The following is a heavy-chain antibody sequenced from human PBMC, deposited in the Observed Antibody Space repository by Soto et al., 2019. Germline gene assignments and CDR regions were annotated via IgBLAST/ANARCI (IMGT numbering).Heavy chain of an antibody. V-gene: IGHV3-30*03. CDR3: ARDVAMPTGFGLGY. D-gene: IGHD3-16*01. Sequence: QVQVVESGGNIVQPGTSLRLSCAASGFAFTNYGIHWVRQAPGKGLELVAHISNDGSKKFYAESVKGRFTISRDNSENTDYLQMTSLRPDDTAVFYCARDVAMPTGFGLGYWGQGTLVTVSS. CDR1: GFAFTNYG. CDR2: ISNDGSKK. J-gene: IGHJ4*02.